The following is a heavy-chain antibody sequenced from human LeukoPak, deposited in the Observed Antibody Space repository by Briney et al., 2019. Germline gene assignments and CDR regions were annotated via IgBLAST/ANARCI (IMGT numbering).Heavy chain of an antibody. D-gene: IGHD3-22*01. V-gene: IGHV4-38-2*02. CDR1: GYSIRSGYF. CDR2: IYHSGST. J-gene: IGHJ4*02. Sequence: SETLSLTCTVSGYSIRSGYFWAWIRQPPGKGLEWIGSIYHSGSTYYNPSLKSRVTISVDTSKNQFSLKQSSVTAADTAVYYCACPSYYYDSSGYKRDAFDIWGQGTLVTVSS. CDR3: ACPSYYYDSSGYKRDAFDI.